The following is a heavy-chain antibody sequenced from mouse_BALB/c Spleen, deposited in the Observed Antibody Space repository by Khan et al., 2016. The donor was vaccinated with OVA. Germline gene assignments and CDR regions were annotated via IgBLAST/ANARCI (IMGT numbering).Heavy chain of an antibody. CDR1: GFNIKDTY. CDR3: TRTEIHYYGSYAMDY. Sequence: EVQLQESGAELVKPGASVKLSCTASGFNIKDTYIHWVKQRPEQGLEWIGRIDPEFGNTKYDPKFQDKATIIADTSSNTAYLNLRSLTSEDTAVYFWTRTEIHYYGSYAMDYWGQGTSVTVSS. J-gene: IGHJ4*01. V-gene: IGHV14-3*02. D-gene: IGHD1-2*01. CDR2: IDPEFGNT.